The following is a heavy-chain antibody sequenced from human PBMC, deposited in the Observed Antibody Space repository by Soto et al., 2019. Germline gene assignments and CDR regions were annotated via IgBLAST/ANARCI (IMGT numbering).Heavy chain of an antibody. CDR3: AKANTYDFWSGYYWFDY. Sequence: EVQLLESGGGLVQPGGSLRLSCAASGFTFSSYAMSWVRQAPGKGLEWVSAISGSGGSTYYADSVKGRFTISRDNSKNSRYLQMNSVSAEDTAVYYCAKANTYDFWSGYYWFDYWGRGTLVTVSS. V-gene: IGHV3-23*01. J-gene: IGHJ4*02. CDR2: ISGSGGST. D-gene: IGHD3-3*01. CDR1: GFTFSSYA.